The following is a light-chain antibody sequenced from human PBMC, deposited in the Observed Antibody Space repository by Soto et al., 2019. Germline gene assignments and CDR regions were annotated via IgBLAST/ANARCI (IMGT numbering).Light chain of an antibody. V-gene: IGKV3-20*01. J-gene: IGKJ4*01. CDR2: GAS. CDR1: QSLAGSY. Sequence: EIVLVQSPGTLSLSPGERATLSCRASQSLAGSYLAWYQQKPGQAPRLLIDGASTRATGTPDRFSGSGSGTDFPLTISRLEPEDFAVYYCQQYGTSPPLTFGGGTKVE. CDR3: QQYGTSPPLT.